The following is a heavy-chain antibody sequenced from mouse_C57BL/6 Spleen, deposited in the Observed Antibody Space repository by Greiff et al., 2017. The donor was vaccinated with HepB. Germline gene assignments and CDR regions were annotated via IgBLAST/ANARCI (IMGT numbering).Heavy chain of an antibody. Sequence: EVKLMESEGGLVQPGSSMKLSCTASGFTFSDYYMAWVRQVPEKGLEWVANINYDGSSTYYLDSLKSRFIISRDNAKNILYLQMSSLKSEDTATYYCARDRYYGSNDWYFDVWGTETTLTVSS. CDR2: INYDGSST. V-gene: IGHV5-16*01. CDR1: GFTFSDYY. J-gene: IGHJ1*03. D-gene: IGHD1-1*01. CDR3: ARDRYYGSNDWYFDV.